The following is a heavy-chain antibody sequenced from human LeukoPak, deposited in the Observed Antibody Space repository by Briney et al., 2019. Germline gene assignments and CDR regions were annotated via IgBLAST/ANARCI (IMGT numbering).Heavy chain of an antibody. CDR1: GGSISSYY. D-gene: IGHD3-22*01. J-gene: IGHJ6*02. V-gene: IGHV4-4*07. CDR3: ARDFRGGYDSSGFPNYYYGMDV. CDR2: FYTSGTK. Sequence: PSETLSLTCTVSGGSISSYYWSWIRQPAGKGLEWIGRFYTSGTKNYNPSLKSRVTMSVDTSKNQFSLKVRSVTAADTAVYYCARDFRGGYDSSGFPNYYYGMDVWGQGTTSPSP.